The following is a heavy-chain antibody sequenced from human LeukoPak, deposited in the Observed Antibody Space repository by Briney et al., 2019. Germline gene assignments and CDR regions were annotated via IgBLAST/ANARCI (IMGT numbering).Heavy chain of an antibody. J-gene: IGHJ4*02. CDR2: ISYDGSNK. Sequence: PGRSLRLSCAASGFTFSSYAMHWVRQAPGKGLEWVAVISYDGSNKYYADSVKGRFTISRDNSKNTLYLQMNSLRAEDTAVYYCARGDSPLYSNSWYGEGNFDYWGQGTLVTVSS. V-gene: IGHV3-30-3*01. CDR1: GFTFSSYA. D-gene: IGHD6-13*01. CDR3: ARGDSPLYSNSWYGEGNFDY.